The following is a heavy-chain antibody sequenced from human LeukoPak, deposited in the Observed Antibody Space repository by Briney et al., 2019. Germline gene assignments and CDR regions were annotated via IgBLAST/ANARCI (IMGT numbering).Heavy chain of an antibody. CDR1: GFTVSSNY. D-gene: IGHD3-10*02. CDR3: ARMLGGGYTGLFDC. J-gene: IGHJ4*02. V-gene: IGHV3-53*01. CDR2: IYSGGST. Sequence: GGSLRLSCAASGFTVSSNYMSWVRQAPGKGLEWVSVIYSGGSTSYADSVKGRFTISRDNSKNTLYLQMNSLRAEDTAVYYCARMLGGGYTGLFDCWGQGTLVTVSS.